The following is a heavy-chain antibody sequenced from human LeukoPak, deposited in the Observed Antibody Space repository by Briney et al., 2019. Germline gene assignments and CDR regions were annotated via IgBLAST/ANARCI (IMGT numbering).Heavy chain of an antibody. CDR3: ARLETSVKEHNWFDP. CDR1: GASISSSAYY. J-gene: IGHJ5*02. Sequence: SETLSLTCTVSGASISSSAYYWGWIRQPPGKGLEWIGSIGGSNYYRGSTYYNPSLKSRVTIHVDTSKDQFSLKLSSVTAADTAVYYCARLETSVKEHNWFDPWGQGTLVNVSS. CDR2: IGGSNYYRGST. D-gene: IGHD6-19*01. V-gene: IGHV4-39*01.